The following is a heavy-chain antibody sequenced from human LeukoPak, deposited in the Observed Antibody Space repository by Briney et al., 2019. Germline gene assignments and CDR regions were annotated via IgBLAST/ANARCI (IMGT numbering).Heavy chain of an antibody. D-gene: IGHD5-18*01. CDR2: TDSGTGT. CDR1: GFSVTDNY. V-gene: IGHV3-53*01. CDR3: ARTGYNYGTPLNY. Sequence: GGSLRLSCAASGFSVTDNYMTWVRQAPGKGLEWVSGITDSGTGTYYADSVKGRFTISRDNSKNTVYLQMSSLRAEDTAVYYCARTGYNYGTPLNYWGQGTLVTVSS. J-gene: IGHJ4*02.